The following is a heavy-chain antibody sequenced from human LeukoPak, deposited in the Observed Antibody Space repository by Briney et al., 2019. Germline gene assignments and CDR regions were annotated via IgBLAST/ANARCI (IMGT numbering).Heavy chain of an antibody. CDR1: GGSFSGYY. CDR3: ARLPKSGYSSGWYRTGFDY. V-gene: IGHV4-34*01. J-gene: IGHJ4*02. CDR2: INHSGST. Sequence: SETLSLTCAVYGGSFSGYYWSWIRQPPGKGLEWIGEINHSGSTSYNPSLKSRVTISVDTSKNQFSLKLSSVTAADTAVYYCARLPKSGYSSGWYRTGFDYWGQGTLVTVSS. D-gene: IGHD6-19*01.